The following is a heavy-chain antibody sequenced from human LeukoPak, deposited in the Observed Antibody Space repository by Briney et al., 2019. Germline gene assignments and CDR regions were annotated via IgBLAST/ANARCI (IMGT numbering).Heavy chain of an antibody. J-gene: IGHJ4*02. CDR3: AREPVTGSVY. CDR1: GFTFSSYG. Sequence: QPGGSLRLSCAASGFTFSSYGMHWVRQAPGKGLEWVAVISYDGSNKYYADSVKGRFTISRDNSKNTLYLQMNSLRGEDTAVYYCAREPVTGSVYWGQGTLVTVSS. D-gene: IGHD4-17*01. CDR2: ISYDGSNK. V-gene: IGHV3-30*03.